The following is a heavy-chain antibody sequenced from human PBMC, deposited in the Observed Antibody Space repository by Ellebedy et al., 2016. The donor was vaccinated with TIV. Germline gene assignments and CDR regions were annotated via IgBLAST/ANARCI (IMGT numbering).Heavy chain of an antibody. CDR3: AKDYSGLRGLDV. V-gene: IGHV3-23*01. CDR2: ISGSGGST. Sequence: GESLKISCAASGFTFSSYAMSWVRQAPGQGLEWASSISGSGGSTYYADSVKGRFTISRDNSKNTLYLQMNSLRAEDTAVYYCAKDYSGLRGLDVWGQGTTVTVSS. CDR1: GFTFSSYA. D-gene: IGHD5-12*01. J-gene: IGHJ6*02.